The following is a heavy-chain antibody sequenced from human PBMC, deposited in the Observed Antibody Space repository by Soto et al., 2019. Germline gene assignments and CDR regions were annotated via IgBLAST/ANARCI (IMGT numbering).Heavy chain of an antibody. CDR3: ARTLSGFTYGSRQFYFDY. CDR2: VFPGGPT. Sequence: SETLSLTCTVYGDPITSYFWTWLRQPAGKGLEWIGHVFPGGPTSHNSSLKSRVSMSIDTSMNQFSLTLTSVIAADTAVYYCARTLSGFTYGSRQFYFDYWGQGTLVTVSS. D-gene: IGHD3-10*01. CDR1: GDPITSYF. J-gene: IGHJ4*02. V-gene: IGHV4-4*07.